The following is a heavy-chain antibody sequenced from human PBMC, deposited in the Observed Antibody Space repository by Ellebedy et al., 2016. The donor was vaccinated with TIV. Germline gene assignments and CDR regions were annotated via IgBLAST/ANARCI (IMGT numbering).Heavy chain of an antibody. Sequence: GGSLRLSCAASGFTFSSYGMHWVRQAPGKGLEWVAVISYDGSNKYYADSVKGRFTISRDNAKNTLYLQMNSLTVEDTAVYYCARDVLFGEIWPWGQGTLVTVSS. CDR2: ISYDGSNK. J-gene: IGHJ5*02. D-gene: IGHD3-10*01. CDR1: GFTFSSYG. CDR3: ARDVLFGEIWP. V-gene: IGHV3-30*03.